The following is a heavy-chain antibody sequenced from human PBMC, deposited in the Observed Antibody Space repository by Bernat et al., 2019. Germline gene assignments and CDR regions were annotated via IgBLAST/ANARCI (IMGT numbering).Heavy chain of an antibody. D-gene: IGHD6-13*01. J-gene: IGHJ4*02. CDR2: IYYSGST. CDR3: ASVGYSSSWYYFDY. V-gene: IGHV4-39*01. Sequence: QLQLQESGPGLVKPSETLSLTCTVSGGSISSSSYYWGWIRQPPGKGLEWIGSIYYSGSTYYNPSLKSRVTISVDTSKNQFSLKLSSVTAADTAVYYCASVGYSSSWYYFDYWGQGTLVTVSS. CDR1: GGSISSSSYY.